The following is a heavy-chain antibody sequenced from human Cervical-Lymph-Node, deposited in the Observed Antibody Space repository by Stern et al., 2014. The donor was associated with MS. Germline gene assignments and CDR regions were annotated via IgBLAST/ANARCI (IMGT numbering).Heavy chain of an antibody. CDR1: GGTFSSYA. J-gene: IGHJ6*02. CDR2: IIPIFGIA. Sequence: VQLVESGAEVKKPGSSVKVSCKASGGTFSSYAISWVRQAPGQGLEWMGGIIPIFGIANYAQKFQGRVTITADKSTSTAYMELSSLRSEDTAVYNCARDPLELRQLYYYGMDVWGQGTTVTVSS. V-gene: IGHV1-69*17. D-gene: IGHD1-7*01. CDR3: ARDPLELRQLYYYGMDV.